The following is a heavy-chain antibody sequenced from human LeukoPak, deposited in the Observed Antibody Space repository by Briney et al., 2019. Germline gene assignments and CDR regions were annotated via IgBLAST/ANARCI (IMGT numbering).Heavy chain of an antibody. V-gene: IGHV3-30-3*01. J-gene: IGHJ5*02. D-gene: IGHD2-2*01. CDR1: GFTFISYA. CDR2: ISYDGSNK. Sequence: GGALRLSCAASGFTFISYAMHWVRQAPGKEREGVAVISYDGSNKYYADSVKGRFTISRDNSKNTLYLQMNSLRAEDTAVYYCARSYCSSTSCYHNWFDAWGQGTLGTVS. CDR3: ARSYCSSTSCYHNWFDA.